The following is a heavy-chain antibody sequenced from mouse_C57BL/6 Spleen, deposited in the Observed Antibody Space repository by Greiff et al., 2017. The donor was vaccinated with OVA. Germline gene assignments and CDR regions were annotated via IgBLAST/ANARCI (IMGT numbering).Heavy chain of an antibody. CDR3: ARSIYYGNYPYFDY. D-gene: IGHD2-1*01. V-gene: IGHV1-52*01. Sequence: QVQLQQPGAELVRPGSSVKLSCKASGYTFTSYWMHWVKQRPIQGLEWIGNIDPSDSETHYNQKFKDKATLTVDKSSSTAYMQLSSLTSEDSAVYYCARSIYYGNYPYFDYWGQRTTLTVSS. CDR2: IDPSDSET. J-gene: IGHJ2*01. CDR1: GYTFTSYW.